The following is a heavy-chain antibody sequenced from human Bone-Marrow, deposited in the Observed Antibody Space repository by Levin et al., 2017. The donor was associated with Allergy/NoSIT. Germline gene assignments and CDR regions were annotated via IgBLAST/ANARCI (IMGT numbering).Heavy chain of an antibody. D-gene: IGHD3-22*01. CDR1: GGSISDYY. CDR3: ARDAGDSSVPRSLYGMDV. CDR2: VYHTGYT. V-gene: IGHV4-59*01. J-gene: IGHJ6*02. Sequence: TAGGSLRLSCTVSGGSISDYYWSWVRQSPGKGLEWIGYVYHTGYTKYAPSLKSRAAISVDTSRNQFSLKLTSMTAADTAVYFCARDAGDSSVPRSLYGMDVWGQGTTVTVAS.